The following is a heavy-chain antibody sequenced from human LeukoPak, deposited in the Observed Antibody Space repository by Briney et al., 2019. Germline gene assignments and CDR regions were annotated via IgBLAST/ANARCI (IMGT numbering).Heavy chain of an antibody. CDR2: IYYSGST. CDR1: DGSIHSGSYY. Sequence: PSETLSLTCTVSDGSIHSGSYYWSWIRQPPGKGLEWIGYIYYSGSTNYNPSLKSRVTISVDTSKNQFSLKLSSVTAADTAVYYCARALSSSWYLGHWDVWGKGTTVTVSS. V-gene: IGHV4-61*01. D-gene: IGHD6-13*01. J-gene: IGHJ6*04. CDR3: ARALSSSWYLGHWDV.